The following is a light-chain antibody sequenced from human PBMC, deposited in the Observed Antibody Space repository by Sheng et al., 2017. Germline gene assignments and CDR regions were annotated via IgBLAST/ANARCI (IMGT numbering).Light chain of an antibody. CDR2: QDV. J-gene: IGLJ2*01. V-gene: IGLV3-1*01. CDR1: KLGNTH. Sequence: SYELTQPPSVSVSPGQTASINCSGEKLGNTHVSWYQQKPGQSPLLVIYQDVKRPSEIPERFSGSNSGNTATLTISGTQALDEADYYCQAWDSYIVIFGGGTKLT. CDR3: QAWDSYIVI.